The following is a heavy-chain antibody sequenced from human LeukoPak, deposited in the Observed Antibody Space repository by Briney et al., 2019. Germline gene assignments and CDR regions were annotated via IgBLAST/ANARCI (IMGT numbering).Heavy chain of an antibody. D-gene: IGHD2-2*01. CDR1: GFTFSSYS. Sequence: PGGSLRLSCAASGFTFSSYSMTWVRQAPGKGLEWVSYISSSSSTIYYADSVKGRFTISRDNAKNSLYLQMNSLRAEDTAVYYCARGDIVVVPAAIFHYMDVWWKGGTVTVAS. CDR3: ARGDIVVVPAAIFHYMDV. V-gene: IGHV3-48*04. J-gene: IGHJ6*03. CDR2: ISSSSSTI.